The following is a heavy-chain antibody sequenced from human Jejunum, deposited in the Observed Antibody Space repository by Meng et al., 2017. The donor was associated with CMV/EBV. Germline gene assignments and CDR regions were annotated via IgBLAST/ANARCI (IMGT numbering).Heavy chain of an antibody. Sequence: SYWLGWVRQAPGEGLEWVANIKPDGSEYSFADSVRGRFRISRDNAKNSLYLQLYSLGADDTAVYYCAREMRYCSGNTCYTNWYFDLWGRGTLVTVSS. V-gene: IGHV3-7*01. CDR2: IKPDGSEY. D-gene: IGHD2-15*01. J-gene: IGHJ2*01. CDR3: AREMRYCSGNTCYTNWYFDL. CDR1: SYW.